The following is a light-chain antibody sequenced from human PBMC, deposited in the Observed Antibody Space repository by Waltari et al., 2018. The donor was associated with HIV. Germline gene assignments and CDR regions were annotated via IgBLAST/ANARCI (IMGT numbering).Light chain of an antibody. V-gene: IGLV1-44*01. CDR3: AAWDDSLDAWV. Sequence: QSVLTQPPSASGTPGTRVTISCSGSSANIGSKSVNWFQQVPGTAPKRLMYSDNQRPSGVPDRFSGSKSGTSASLAISGLQSEDEADYYCAAWDDSLDAWVFGGGTRLTVL. J-gene: IGLJ3*02. CDR2: SDN. CDR1: SANIGSKS.